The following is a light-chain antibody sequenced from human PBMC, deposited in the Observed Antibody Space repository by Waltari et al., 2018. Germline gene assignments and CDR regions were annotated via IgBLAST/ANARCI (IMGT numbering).Light chain of an antibody. CDR1: QCISHS. J-gene: IGKJ1*01. Sequence: DVQMTQPPSSLSASVGDRVTLACRASQCISHSLAWYQQKPGEVPNLLIYGASTLQSGVPSRFSGSGSGTDFTLTISSLQPEDVATYYCQKYNNAPPRFGQGTKVEIK. CDR3: QKYNNAPPR. V-gene: IGKV1-27*01. CDR2: GAS.